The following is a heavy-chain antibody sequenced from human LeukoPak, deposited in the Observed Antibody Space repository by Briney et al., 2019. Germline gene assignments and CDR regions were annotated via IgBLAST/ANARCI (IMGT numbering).Heavy chain of an antibody. CDR2: ISYSGST. D-gene: IGHD3-22*01. V-gene: IGHV4-59*12. J-gene: IGHJ5*02. CDR3: ARGIGDSRGTRFDP. Sequence: SETLSLTCIVSGGSLSTYFLTWMRQPPGKGREWMGYISYSGSTTYSPSRKGRVTRSVDTSKNQFALKRISVTAADTAVYVCARGIGDSRGTRFDPWGQGTLVTVPS. CDR1: GGSLSTYF.